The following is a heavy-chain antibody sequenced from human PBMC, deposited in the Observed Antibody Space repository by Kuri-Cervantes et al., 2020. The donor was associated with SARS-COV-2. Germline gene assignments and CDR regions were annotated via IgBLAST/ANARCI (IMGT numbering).Heavy chain of an antibody. J-gene: IGHJ6*02. CDR3: ARHAPPTGIVVVPAAIYYGMDV. CDR2: IDPRDPYT. CDR1: GYSFTNFW. Sequence: GESLKISCKGSGYSFTNFWISWVRQMPGKGLEWMGNIDPRDPYTNYSPSFQGHVTISADKSISTAYLQWSSLRASDTAVYFCARHAPPTGIVVVPAAIYYGMDVWGQGTTVTVSS. D-gene: IGHD2-2*01. V-gene: IGHV5-10-1*01.